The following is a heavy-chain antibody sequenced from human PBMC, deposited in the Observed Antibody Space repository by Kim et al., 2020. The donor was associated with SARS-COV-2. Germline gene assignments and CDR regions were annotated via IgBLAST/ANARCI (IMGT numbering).Heavy chain of an antibody. J-gene: IGHJ6*01. V-gene: IGHV3-30*03. CDR1: GFNFYDHG. CDR3: VRDSDVAPPFTPREPDV. Sequence: GGSLRLSCAASGFNFYDHGMHWVRQVPGRGLEWLAAISYHGSESYSADSLKGRFTISRDNSRNTLFLQMNSLSVEDTAIYFCVRDSDVAPPFTPREPDV. D-gene: IGHD1-26*01. CDR2: ISYHGSES.